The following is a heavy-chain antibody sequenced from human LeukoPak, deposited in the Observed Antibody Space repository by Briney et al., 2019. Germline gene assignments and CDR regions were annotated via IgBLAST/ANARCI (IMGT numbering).Heavy chain of an antibody. CDR2: IIPVFGTA. CDR1: GGTFSSYA. D-gene: IGHD3-3*01. Sequence: GASVKVSCKASGGTFSSYAISWVRQAPGQGLEWMGGIIPVFGTANYAQKFQGRVTITTDESTSTAYMELSSLRSEDTAVYYCARGPVPGGEWFLYYWGQGTLVTVSS. CDR3: ARGPVPGGEWFLYY. J-gene: IGHJ4*02. V-gene: IGHV1-69*05.